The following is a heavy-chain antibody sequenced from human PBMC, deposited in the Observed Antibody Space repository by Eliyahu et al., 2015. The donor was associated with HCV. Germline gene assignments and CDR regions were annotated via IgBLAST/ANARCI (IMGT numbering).Heavy chain of an antibody. Sequence: EVQLVQSGAEVKKPGESLKISCKGSGYSFTSYWIGWVRQMPGKGLEWMGIIYPGDSDTRYSPSFQGQVTISADKSISTAYLQWSSLKASDTAMYYCARDIVVVTARPYYYGMDVWGQGTTVTVSS. V-gene: IGHV5-51*01. CDR2: IYPGDSDT. CDR3: ARDIVVVTARPYYYGMDV. D-gene: IGHD2-21*02. CDR1: GYSFTSYW. J-gene: IGHJ6*02.